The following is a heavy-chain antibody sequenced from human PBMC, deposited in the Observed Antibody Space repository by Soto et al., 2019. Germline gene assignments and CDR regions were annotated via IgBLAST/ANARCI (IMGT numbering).Heavy chain of an antibody. CDR2: INHSGST. J-gene: IGHJ6*03. Sequence: TSETLSLTCAVYGGSFSGYYWSWIRQPPGKGLEWIGEINHSGSTNYNPSLKSRVTISVDTSKNQFSLKLSSVTAADTAVYYCARGGGYSSPNPPEARAGYYYYMDVWGKGTTVTVSS. CDR1: GGSFSGYY. CDR3: ARGGGYSSPNPPEARAGYYYYMDV. V-gene: IGHV4-34*01. D-gene: IGHD6-13*01.